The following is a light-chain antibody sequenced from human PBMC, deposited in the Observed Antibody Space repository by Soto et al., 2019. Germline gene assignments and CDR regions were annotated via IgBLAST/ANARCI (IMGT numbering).Light chain of an antibody. J-gene: IGKJ5*01. Sequence: DIQMTPSPSSLSACVGDRFTVTCRTSQSISNHLNWYQQKPGEAPKLLIYGSSSLHYGVPSRFSGSGSGSAFTLTISSLQPEDSATYYCQQSFTAPITFGQGTRLEI. CDR1: QSISNH. V-gene: IGKV1-39*01. CDR3: QQSFTAPIT. CDR2: GSS.